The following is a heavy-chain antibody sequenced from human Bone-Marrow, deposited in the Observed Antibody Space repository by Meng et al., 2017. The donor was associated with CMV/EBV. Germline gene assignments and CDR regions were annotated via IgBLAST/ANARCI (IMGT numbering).Heavy chain of an antibody. J-gene: IGHJ4*02. Sequence: SCAASGFTFSSSTMSWVRQAPEKGLEWVSTISTSAGRTDYADSVKGRFTISRDTSKNTLYLQMNSLRAEDTAVYYCAKGGGISSFDYWGQGTLVTVSS. CDR1: GFTFSSST. V-gene: IGHV3-23*01. D-gene: IGHD2-2*01. CDR3: AKGGGISSFDY. CDR2: ISTSAGRT.